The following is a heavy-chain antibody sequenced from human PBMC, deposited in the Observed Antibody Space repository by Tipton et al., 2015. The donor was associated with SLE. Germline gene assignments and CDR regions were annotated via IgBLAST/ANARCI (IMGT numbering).Heavy chain of an antibody. Sequence: SLRLSCAASGFTFRDYTMHWVRLAPGKGLEHVSAISSDGDRVFYANSVKGRFTISRDTSKNTLYLQMGSLRPDDMAVYYCAKSSGGYDSSGYLDYWGQGTLVTVSS. D-gene: IGHD3-22*01. J-gene: IGHJ4*02. V-gene: IGHV3-64*01. CDR2: ISSDGDRV. CDR1: GFTFRDYT. CDR3: AKSSGGYDSSGYLDY.